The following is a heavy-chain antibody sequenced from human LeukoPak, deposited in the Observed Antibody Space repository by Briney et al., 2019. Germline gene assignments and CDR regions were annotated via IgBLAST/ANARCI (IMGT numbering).Heavy chain of an antibody. CDR1: SFPFTIHA. CDR3: VRGYSFGPYGMDV. D-gene: IGHD2-15*01. J-gene: IGHJ6*02. V-gene: IGHV3-64D*09. CDR2: ISDSGGST. Sequence: GGSLRLSCPACSFPFTIHARHLLRQAPGKGLEYVSAISDSGGSTYYADSVKGRFTISRDNSKNTLYLQMSSLRAEDTAMYFCVRGYSFGPYGMDVWGQGTTVTVSS.